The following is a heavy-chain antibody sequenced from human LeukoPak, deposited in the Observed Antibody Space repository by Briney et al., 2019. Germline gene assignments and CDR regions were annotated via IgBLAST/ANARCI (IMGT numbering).Heavy chain of an antibody. J-gene: IGHJ6*02. CDR3: ARGPPRYYGVDV. Sequence: SETLSLTCAVYGGSFSGYYWSWIRQPPGKGLEWIGEINHSGSTNYNPSLKSRVTISVDTSKNQFSLKLSSVTAADTAVYYCARGPPRYYGVDVWGQGTTVTVSS. CDR2: INHSGST. CDR1: GGSFSGYY. V-gene: IGHV4-34*01.